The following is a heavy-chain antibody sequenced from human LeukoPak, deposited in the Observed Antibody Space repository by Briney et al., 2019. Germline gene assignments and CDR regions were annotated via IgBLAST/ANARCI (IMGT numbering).Heavy chain of an antibody. CDR3: ARDRGGDDAFDL. CDR2: IVSDGSRT. J-gene: IGHJ3*01. Sequence: GGSLRLSCAASGFTFSSHWMHWVRQAPGKGLEWLSRIVSDGSRTFYADSVKGRFTISRDNAKNTLSLQMNSLRVDDTAVYYCARDRGGDDAFDLWGHGTMVTVSS. CDR1: GFTFSSHW. D-gene: IGHD2-21*01. V-gene: IGHV3-74*01.